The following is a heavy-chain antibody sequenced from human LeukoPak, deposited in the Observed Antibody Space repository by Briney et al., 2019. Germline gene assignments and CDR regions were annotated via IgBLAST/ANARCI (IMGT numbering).Heavy chain of an antibody. CDR2: ISYDGSNK. CDR1: GFTFSSYG. J-gene: IGHJ4*02. Sequence: GGSLRLSCAASGFTFSSYGMHWVRQAPGKGLGWVAVISYDGSNKYYADSVKGRFTISRDNSKNTLYLQMNRLRAEDTAVYYCAKDRYSGSYSYYFDYWGQGTLVTVSS. D-gene: IGHD1-26*01. CDR3: AKDRYSGSYSYYFDY. V-gene: IGHV3-30*18.